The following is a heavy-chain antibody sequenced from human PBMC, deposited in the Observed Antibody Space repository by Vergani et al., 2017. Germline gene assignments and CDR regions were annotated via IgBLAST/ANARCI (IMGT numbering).Heavy chain of an antibody. CDR1: GFTFSSYS. CDR3: AGDRRFLECLCRYYFDY. CDR2: ISSSSSYI. V-gene: IGHV3-21*01. J-gene: IGHJ4*02. Sequence: EVQLVESGGGLVKPGGSLRLSCAASGFTFSSYSMNWVRQAPGKGLEWVSSISSSSSYIYYADSVKGRFTISRDNAKNSLYLQMNSLRAEDAAVYYCAGDRRFLECLCRYYFDYWGQGTLVTVSS. D-gene: IGHD3-3*01.